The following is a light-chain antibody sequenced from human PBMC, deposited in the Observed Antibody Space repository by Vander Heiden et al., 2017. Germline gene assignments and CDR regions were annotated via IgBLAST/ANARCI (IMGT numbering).Light chain of an antibody. V-gene: IGLV1-36*01. CDR3: AAWDDSLNGLV. CDR2: YDD. Sequence: QSVLTQPPSVSEAPRQRVTISCSGSSSNIGNNAVNWYQQLPGKAPKLLIYYDDLLPSGVSDRFSGSKSGTAASLAISGLQSEDEAEYDCAAWDDSLNGLVFGGGTKLTVL. J-gene: IGLJ2*01. CDR1: SSNIGNNA.